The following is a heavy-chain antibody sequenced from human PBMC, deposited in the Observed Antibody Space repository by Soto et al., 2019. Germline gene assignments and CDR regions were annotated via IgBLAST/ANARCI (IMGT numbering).Heavy chain of an antibody. V-gene: IGHV4-4*02. J-gene: IGHJ4*02. CDR3: ARAXGSGWYQPLLRQGGFDY. CDR2: IYHSGST. D-gene: IGHD6-19*01. CDR1: GGSISSSNW. Sequence: KPSETLSLTCAVSGGSISSSNWWSWVRQPPGKGLEWIGEIYHSGSTNYNPSLKSRVTISVDKSKNQFSLKLSSVTAADTAVYYCARAXGSGWYQPLLRQGGFDYWGQGTLVTVSS.